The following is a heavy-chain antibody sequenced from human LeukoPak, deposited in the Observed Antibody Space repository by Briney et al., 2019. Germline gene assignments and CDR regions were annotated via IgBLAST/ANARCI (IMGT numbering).Heavy chain of an antibody. Sequence: SETLSLTCTVSGDSISSYYWSWIRQPPGKGLEWIGYIFNSGSTNYNPSLKSRVTISVDTSKNQFSLKLSSVTTADTAVYYCARGEWEIGLFFDYWGQGTLVTVSS. CDR1: GDSISSYY. D-gene: IGHD1-26*01. CDR3: ARGEWEIGLFFDY. V-gene: IGHV4-59*01. CDR2: IFNSGST. J-gene: IGHJ4*02.